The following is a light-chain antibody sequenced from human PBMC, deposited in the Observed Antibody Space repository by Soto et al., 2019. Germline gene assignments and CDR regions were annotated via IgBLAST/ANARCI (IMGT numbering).Light chain of an antibody. J-gene: IGKJ4*01. Sequence: ISCRSSQSLVHSDGNTYLNWFQQRPGQSPRRLLYRVSNRDSGVADKFSGSASGTNFTLKISWVEAEDVAAYYCQKYNSAPLTFGGGTKVDIK. CDR1: QSLVHSDGNTY. CDR3: QKYNSAPLT. V-gene: IGKV2-30*02. CDR2: RVS.